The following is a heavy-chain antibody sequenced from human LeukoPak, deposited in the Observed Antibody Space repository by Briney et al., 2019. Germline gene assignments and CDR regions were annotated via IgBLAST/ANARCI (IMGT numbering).Heavy chain of an antibody. CDR3: ARAAYCGGDCFFDY. CDR2: ISSSSSYI. J-gene: IGHJ2*01. CDR1: GFTFSSYS. D-gene: IGHD2-21*02. Sequence: PGGSLRLSCAASGFTFSSYSMNWVRQAPGKGLEWVSSISSSSSYIYYADSVKGRFTISRDNAKNSLYLQMNSLRAEDTAVYYCARAAYCGGDCFFDYWGRGTLVTVSS. V-gene: IGHV3-21*01.